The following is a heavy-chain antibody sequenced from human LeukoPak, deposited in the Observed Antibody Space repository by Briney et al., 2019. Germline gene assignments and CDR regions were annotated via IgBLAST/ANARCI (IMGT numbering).Heavy chain of an antibody. CDR3: ARDYCSGGSCYLDY. CDR2: IYSGGST. D-gene: IGHD2-15*01. Sequence: GGSLRLSCAASGFTVSSNYMSWVRQAPWKGLEWVSVIYSGGSTYYADSVKGRFTISRDNSKNTLYLQMNSLRAEDTAVYYCARDYCSGGSCYLDYWGQGTLVTVSS. CDR1: GFTVSSNY. J-gene: IGHJ4*02. V-gene: IGHV3-53*01.